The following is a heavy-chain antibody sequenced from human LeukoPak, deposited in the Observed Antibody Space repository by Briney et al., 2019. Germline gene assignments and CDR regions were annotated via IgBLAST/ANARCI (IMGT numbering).Heavy chain of an antibody. CDR1: GFTFSSYA. Sequence: GGSLILSCVASGFTFSSYAMSWVRQAPGKGLEWVSAISGSGDSTYYADSVKGRFTISRDNSKNTLYLQMKSLRAEDTAVYYCARYRYSSGWYYFEHWGQGILVTDSS. V-gene: IGHV3-23*01. CDR3: ARYRYSSGWYYFEH. J-gene: IGHJ4*02. D-gene: IGHD6-19*01. CDR2: ISGSGDST.